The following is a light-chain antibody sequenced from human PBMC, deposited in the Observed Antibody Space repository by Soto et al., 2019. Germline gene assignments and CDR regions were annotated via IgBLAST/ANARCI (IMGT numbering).Light chain of an antibody. Sequence: DIQMTQSPSTLSASVGDRVTITCRASQSISSWLAWYQQKQGKAPKLLIYKASSLESGVPSRFSGSGSGTEFTLTISSLQPVDFATYYCQQYNSYPWTFGQGTKVEIK. CDR3: QQYNSYPWT. CDR1: QSISSW. V-gene: IGKV1-5*03. CDR2: KAS. J-gene: IGKJ1*01.